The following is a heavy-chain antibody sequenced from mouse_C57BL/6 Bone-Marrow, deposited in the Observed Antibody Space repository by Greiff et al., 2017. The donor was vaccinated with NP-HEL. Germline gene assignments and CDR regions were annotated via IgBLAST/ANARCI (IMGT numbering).Heavy chain of an antibody. J-gene: IGHJ1*03. CDR3: ARRHYDYDRWYFDV. CDR1: GYTFTTYP. D-gene: IGHD2-4*01. V-gene: IGHV1-47*01. Sequence: SGAELVKPGASVKMSCKASGYTFTTYPIEWMKQNHGKSLEWIGNFHPYNDDTKYNEKFKGKATLTVEKSSSTVYLELSRLTSDDSAVYYCARRHYDYDRWYFDVWGTGTTVTVSS. CDR2: FHPYNDDT.